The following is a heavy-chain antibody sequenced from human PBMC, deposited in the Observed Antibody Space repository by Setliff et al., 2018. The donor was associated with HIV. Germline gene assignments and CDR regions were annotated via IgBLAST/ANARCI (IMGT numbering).Heavy chain of an antibody. D-gene: IGHD3-9*01. Sequence: PSETLSLTCTVSGGSISSGNYYWSWIRQPAGKGLEWIGRLYISGSTNYNPSLKSRVTISVDASKKQFSLNLSSVTAADTAVYYCARSLRYFDWSLHYWGQGMRVTVSS. J-gene: IGHJ4*02. CDR2: LYISGST. CDR3: ARSLRYFDWSLHY. V-gene: IGHV4-61*02. CDR1: GGSISSGNYY.